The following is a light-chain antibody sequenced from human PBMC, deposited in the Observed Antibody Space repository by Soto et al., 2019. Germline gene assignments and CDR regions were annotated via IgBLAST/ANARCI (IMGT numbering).Light chain of an antibody. Sequence: TLSLWKGEKTSLACGSRQSVSSYLAWYQQKPGQAPRLLIYDASNRATGIPARFSGSGSGTDSNLTISSLEPEAFAVYYCQQGSCSPLLTFGGGTKVDIK. CDR3: QQGSCSPLLT. V-gene: IGKV3-11*01. J-gene: IGKJ4*01. CDR1: QSVSSY. CDR2: DAS.